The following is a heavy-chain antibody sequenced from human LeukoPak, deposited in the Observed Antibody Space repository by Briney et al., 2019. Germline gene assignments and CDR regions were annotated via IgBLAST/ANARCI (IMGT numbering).Heavy chain of an antibody. J-gene: IGHJ5*02. V-gene: IGHV4-34*01. CDR2: INHSGST. D-gene: IGHD2-21*02. Sequence: SETLSLTCAVYGGSFSGYYWSWIRQPPGKGLEWIGEINHSGSTNYNPSLKSRVTISVDTSKNQFSLKLSSVTAADTAVYYCARGGSSCDGPCNNWFDPWGQGTLVTVSS. CDR1: GGSFSGYY. CDR3: ARGGSSCDGPCNNWFDP.